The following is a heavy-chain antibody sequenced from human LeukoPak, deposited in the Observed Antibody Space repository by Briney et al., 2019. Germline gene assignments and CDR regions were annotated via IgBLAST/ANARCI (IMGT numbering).Heavy chain of an antibody. CDR1: GFSFSSYW. CDR2: INEGGSTI. V-gene: IGHV3-74*01. J-gene: IGHJ4*02. Sequence: GGSLRLSCAAYGFSFSSYWMHWVRQAPGGGLVWVSRINEGGSTINYADSVKGRFTISRDNAKNTLSLQMNSLRAEDTAVYYCARVEVGGDYSKFDYWGQGTLVTVSS. D-gene: IGHD2-21*02. CDR3: ARVEVGGDYSKFDY.